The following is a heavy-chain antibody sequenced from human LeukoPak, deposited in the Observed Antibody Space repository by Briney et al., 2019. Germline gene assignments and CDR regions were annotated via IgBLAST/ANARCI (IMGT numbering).Heavy chain of an antibody. CDR3: ARVARIAAALGASWFDP. D-gene: IGHD6-13*01. Sequence: ASVKVSCKASGYTLTSYDINWVRQATGQGLEWMGWMNPNSGNTGYAQKFQGRVTMTRNTSISTAYMELRSLRSDDTAVYYCARVARIAAALGASWFDPWGQGTLVTVSS. CDR2: MNPNSGNT. J-gene: IGHJ5*02. CDR1: GYTLTSYD. V-gene: IGHV1-8*01.